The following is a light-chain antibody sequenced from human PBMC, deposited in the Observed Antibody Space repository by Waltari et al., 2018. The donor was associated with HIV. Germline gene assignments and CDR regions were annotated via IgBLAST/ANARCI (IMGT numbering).Light chain of an antibody. CDR1: SSDVGAYTF. V-gene: IGLV2-11*01. CDR3: CSYAGNYIFD. J-gene: IGLJ2*01. Sequence: QSALTQPRPVSASPGQSVTISCPGTSSDVGAYTFVSWYQQYPGKPPKPSIYDVKKRPAGGPARFYGSKSDNTASLTISGLQAEDEADYYCCSYAGNYIFDFGGGTKLTVL. CDR2: DVK.